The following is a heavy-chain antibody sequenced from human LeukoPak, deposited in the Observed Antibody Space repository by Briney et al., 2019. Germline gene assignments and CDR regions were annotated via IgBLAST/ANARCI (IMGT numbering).Heavy chain of an antibody. CDR1: GFPFSNYA. CDR2: ISGGGEDT. D-gene: IGHD2-2*01. V-gene: IGHV3-23*01. Sequence: GGSLRLSCGASGFPFSNYALSWVRQTPERGLEWVLSISGGGEDTYYVDSVKGRFTISRDNSKNTLFLQMNSLTVADTAMYYCVTLSCASTGCRTQFWVQGTLVSVSS. J-gene: IGHJ4*02. CDR3: VTLSCASTGCRTQF.